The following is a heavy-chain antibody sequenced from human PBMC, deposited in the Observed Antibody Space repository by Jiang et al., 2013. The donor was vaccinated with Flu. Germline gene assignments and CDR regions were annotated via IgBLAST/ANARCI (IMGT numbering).Heavy chain of an antibody. CDR1: GGSISSTSYY. J-gene: IGHJ5*02. V-gene: IGHV4-39*01. D-gene: IGHD3-9*01. Sequence: GPGLVKPSETLSLTCTVSGGSISSTSYYWGWIRQPPGKGLEWIGSIYYTGSTYYNPSLKSRVTISVDTSKNQFSLKLSSVTATDTAVYYCAGTRMTIFRFDPWGQGTLVTVSS. CDR3: AGTRMTIFRFDP. CDR2: IYYTGST.